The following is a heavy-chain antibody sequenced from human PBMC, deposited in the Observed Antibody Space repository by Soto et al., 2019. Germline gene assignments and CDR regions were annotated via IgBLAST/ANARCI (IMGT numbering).Heavy chain of an antibody. J-gene: IGHJ6*02. CDR2: IYYSGGT. CDR1: GYSMTSGGYY. V-gene: IGHV4-31*03. D-gene: IGHD2-2*01. CDR3: ATLLGSHQHYYFGIDV. Sequence: QMQLQESGPELVKPSQTLSLICTVSGYSMTSGGYYWSWIRHLPGKGLEWIGYIYYSGGTQFNPSLKSRVSMAVNTANNQFSPRLSSVTAADTAVYYCATLLGSHQHYYFGIDVWGQGTTVTFS.